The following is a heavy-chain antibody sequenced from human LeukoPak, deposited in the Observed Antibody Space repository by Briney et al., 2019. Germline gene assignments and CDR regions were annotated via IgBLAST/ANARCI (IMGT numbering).Heavy chain of an antibody. CDR3: ARAYYYDSSGSYACDY. D-gene: IGHD3-22*01. Sequence: ASVKVSCKASGYTFTSYYMHWVRQAPGQGLEWMGIINPSGGSTSYAQKFQGRVTMTRDTSTSTVYMELSSLRSEDTAVYYCARAYYYDSSGSYACDYWGQGTLVTVSS. CDR2: INPSGGST. J-gene: IGHJ4*02. V-gene: IGHV1-46*01. CDR1: GYTFTSYY.